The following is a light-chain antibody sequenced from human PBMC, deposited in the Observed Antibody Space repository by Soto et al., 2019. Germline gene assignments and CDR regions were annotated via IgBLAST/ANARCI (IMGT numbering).Light chain of an antibody. J-gene: IGKJ1*01. CDR3: QQRHMWPIT. Sequence: IVLTQSPGTLSLSPGERATLSCRAGQSVSSYLAWYQQKPGQAPRLLIYDASSRAAGIPPRFSGSGSGTDFTLTISSLEPEDSAVYYCQQRHMWPITFGQGTKVDIK. CDR2: DAS. V-gene: IGKV3-11*01. CDR1: QSVSSY.